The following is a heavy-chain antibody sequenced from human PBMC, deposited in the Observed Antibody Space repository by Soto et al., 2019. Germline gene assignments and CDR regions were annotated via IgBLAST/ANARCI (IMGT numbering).Heavy chain of an antibody. V-gene: IGHV4-34*01. CDR3: ARPANDHYASSDYYHDAFDI. Sequence: SETLSLTCAIYNGSFSGYYWSWIRLTPGKGLEWIGEINHSGGTNYNPSLKSRVSMSVDTSKNQFSLRLSSVTAADTAVYYCARPANDHYASSDYYHDAFDIWGQGRMVTVSS. CDR1: NGSFSGYY. D-gene: IGHD3-22*01. J-gene: IGHJ3*02. CDR2: INHSGGT.